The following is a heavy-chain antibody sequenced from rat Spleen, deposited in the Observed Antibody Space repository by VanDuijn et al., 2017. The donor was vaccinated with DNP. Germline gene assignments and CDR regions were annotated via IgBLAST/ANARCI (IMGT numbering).Heavy chain of an antibody. CDR1: GFTFGHFG. D-gene: IGHD1-12*02. CDR3: ARQGLVVITTYFDY. J-gene: IGHJ2*01. Sequence: EVQLVESGGGFVQPGRSLKLSCVASGFTFGHFGMAWVRQSPKEGLEWVSTISTDSLNTFYRDSVRGRFTVSRDNAKSTLYLQMDSLRSEDTATYYCARQGLVVITTYFDYWGQGVMVTVSS. CDR2: ISTDSLNT. V-gene: IGHV5S13*01.